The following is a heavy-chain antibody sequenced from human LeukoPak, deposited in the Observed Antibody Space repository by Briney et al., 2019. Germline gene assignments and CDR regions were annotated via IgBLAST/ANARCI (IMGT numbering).Heavy chain of an antibody. Sequence: GGSLRLSCAASGFTFSSYAMHWVRQAPGKGLEWVAVISYDGSNKYYADSVKGRFTISRDNSKNTLYLQMNSLRAEDTAVYYCARGGSYDFWSGRDAFDIWGQGTMVTVSS. D-gene: IGHD3-3*01. J-gene: IGHJ3*02. CDR3: ARGGSYDFWSGRDAFDI. CDR1: GFTFSSYA. V-gene: IGHV3-30-3*01. CDR2: ISYDGSNK.